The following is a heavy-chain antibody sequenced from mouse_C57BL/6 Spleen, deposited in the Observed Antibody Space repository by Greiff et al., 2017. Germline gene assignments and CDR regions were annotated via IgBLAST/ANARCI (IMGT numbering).Heavy chain of an antibody. Sequence: EVQLQQSGPELVKPGASVKMSCKASGYTFTDYNMHWVKQSHGKSLEWIGYINPNNGGTSYNQKFKGKATLTVNKSSSTAYMELRSLTSEDSAVYYCARVHLLLRFSFAYWGQGTLVTVSA. CDR3: ARVHLLLRFSFAY. V-gene: IGHV1-22*01. CDR1: GYTFTDYN. J-gene: IGHJ3*01. CDR2: INPNNGGT. D-gene: IGHD1-1*01.